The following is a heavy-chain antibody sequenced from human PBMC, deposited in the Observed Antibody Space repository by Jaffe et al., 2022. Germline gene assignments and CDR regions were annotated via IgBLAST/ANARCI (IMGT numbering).Heavy chain of an antibody. J-gene: IGHJ4*02. V-gene: IGHV3-49*04. CDR1: GFTFGDYA. Sequence: EVQLVESGGGLVQPGRSLRLSCTASGFTFGDYAMSWVRQAPGKGLEWVGFIRSKAYGGTTEYAASVKGRFTISRDDSKSIAYLQMNSLKTEDTAVYYCTRDLWGELPDYWGQGTLVTVSS. D-gene: IGHD1-26*01. CDR2: IRSKAYGGTT. CDR3: TRDLWGELPDY.